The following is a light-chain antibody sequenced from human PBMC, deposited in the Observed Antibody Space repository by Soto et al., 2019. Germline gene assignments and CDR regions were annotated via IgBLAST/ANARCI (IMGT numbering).Light chain of an antibody. J-gene: IGKJ4*01. Sequence: EFVLTQSPGTVSLSPGERATLSCRASQTVRNNYLAWYQQKPGQAPRLLIYDASSRATGIPGRFSGGGSGTDFTLTISRLEPEDFAVYYCQQFSSYPLTFGGGTKVDIK. CDR2: DAS. V-gene: IGKV3-20*01. CDR1: QTVRNNY. CDR3: QQFSSYPLT.